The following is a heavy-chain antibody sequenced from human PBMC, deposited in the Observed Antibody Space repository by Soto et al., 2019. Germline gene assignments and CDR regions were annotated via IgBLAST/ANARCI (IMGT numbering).Heavy chain of an antibody. CDR3: AGGPGYCNTSCHQGPGFDP. V-gene: IGHV3-48*03. Sequence: PGGSLRLSCAASGFTFSGYEMNWVRQAPGRGLEWVSYISSSGSTIYYADSVKGRFNISRDNAKSSLYLHMKSLRAEDTAVYYCAGGPGYCNTSCHQGPGFDPWGQGTLVTVSS. CDR2: ISSSGSTI. J-gene: IGHJ5*02. D-gene: IGHD2-15*01. CDR1: GFTFSGYE.